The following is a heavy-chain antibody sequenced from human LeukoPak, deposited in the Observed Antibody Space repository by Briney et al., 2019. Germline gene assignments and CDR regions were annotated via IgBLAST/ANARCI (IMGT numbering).Heavy chain of an antibody. D-gene: IGHD3-10*01. CDR3: ARDAVLLWFGELGI. CDR2: ISYDGDNQ. V-gene: IGHV3-30-3*01. CDR1: GFIFRNYS. Sequence: PGGSLRLSCAASGFIFRNYSMHWVRQAPGKGLEWVAVISYDGDNQNYADSVKGRFTVSRDNSKNTLYLQMNSLRTEDTAVYYCARDAVLLWFGELGIWGQGTLVTVSS. J-gene: IGHJ4*02.